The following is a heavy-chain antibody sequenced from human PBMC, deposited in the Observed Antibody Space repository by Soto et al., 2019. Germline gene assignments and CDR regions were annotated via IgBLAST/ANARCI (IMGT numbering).Heavy chain of an antibody. J-gene: IGHJ4*02. CDR3: AKDSSPVPAAIFDY. Sequence: PGGSLRLSCAASGFTFSSYAMSWVRQAPGKGLEWVSAISGSGGSTYYADSVKGRFTISRDNSKNTLYLQTNSLRAEDTAVYYCAKDSSPVPAAIFDYWGQGTLVTVSS. CDR2: ISGSGGST. V-gene: IGHV3-23*01. D-gene: IGHD2-2*01. CDR1: GFTFSSYA.